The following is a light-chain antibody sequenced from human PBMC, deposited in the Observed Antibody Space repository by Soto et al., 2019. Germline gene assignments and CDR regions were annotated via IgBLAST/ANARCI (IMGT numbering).Light chain of an antibody. J-gene: IGKJ4*01. Sequence: DLQMTQSPSTLPDSVGDIVTMTCRANQSISTWLAWYQQKPGKAPNLLIYKASRLETGVPSRFSGSGSGTEFTLTISFLQPDDFATYYCQQYNSYSPLTFGGGNTGDIK. CDR2: KAS. CDR1: QSISTW. CDR3: QQYNSYSPLT. V-gene: IGKV1-5*03.